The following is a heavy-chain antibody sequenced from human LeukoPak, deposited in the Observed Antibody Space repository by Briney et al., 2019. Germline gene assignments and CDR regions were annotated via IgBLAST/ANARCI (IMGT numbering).Heavy chain of an antibody. CDR2: MNPNSGNT. J-gene: IGHJ4*02. V-gene: IGHV1-8*01. Sequence: ASVKVSCKAAGYTFTSYDINCVRQATGQGLEWMGWMNPNSGNTGYAQKCQGRVTMTSTSSISTAYMALSSLRSDDTAVYYCPVGVSPAYDFDYWGQGTLVTVSS. D-gene: IGHD3-10*01. CDR1: GYTFTSYD. CDR3: PVGVSPAYDFDY.